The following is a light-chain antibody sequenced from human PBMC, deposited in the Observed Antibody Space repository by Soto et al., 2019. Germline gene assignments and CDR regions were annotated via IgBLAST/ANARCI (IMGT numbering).Light chain of an antibody. CDR2: GAS. J-gene: IGKJ5*01. Sequence: EIVLTQSPATLSLSPGERATLSCRASQAVSNNYLAWYQQKPGQSPRLLIHGASRRATDIPDTFSGSGSATDFSLTISRLEPEDFAVYYCQQYGSSPITFGQGTRLDIK. CDR3: QQYGSSPIT. CDR1: QAVSNNY. V-gene: IGKV3-20*01.